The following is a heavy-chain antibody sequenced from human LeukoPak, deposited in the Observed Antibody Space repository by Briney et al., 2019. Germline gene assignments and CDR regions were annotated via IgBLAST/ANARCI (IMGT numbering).Heavy chain of an antibody. Sequence: GGSLRLSCAASGFTFSSYWMSWVRQAPGKGLEWVANIKEDGSEKYYVDSVKGRFTISRDKAKKSLFLQMNSLRVEDTAVYYCARGGNLAVWGQGTTVTVSS. CDR3: ARGGNLAV. D-gene: IGHD3-16*01. CDR1: GFTFSSYW. V-gene: IGHV3-7*01. CDR2: IKEDGSEK. J-gene: IGHJ6*02.